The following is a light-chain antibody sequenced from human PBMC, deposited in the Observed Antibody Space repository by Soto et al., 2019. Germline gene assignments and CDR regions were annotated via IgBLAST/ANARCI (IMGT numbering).Light chain of an antibody. Sequence: ETMMTQSPDTLSVSLGERATLSCRASQSLSSSLAWYQQKPGQAPRLLIYDASTRATGMPARFSGSGSGTDFTLTISGLQSEDFAVYYCQQYNNWPQTFGQGTKVEIK. CDR2: DAS. CDR1: QSLSSS. J-gene: IGKJ1*01. CDR3: QQYNNWPQT. V-gene: IGKV3-15*01.